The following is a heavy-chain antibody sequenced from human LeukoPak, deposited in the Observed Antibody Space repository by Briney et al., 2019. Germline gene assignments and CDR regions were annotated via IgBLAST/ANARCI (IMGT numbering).Heavy chain of an antibody. CDR2: ISYDGSNK. D-gene: IGHD3-10*01. V-gene: IGHV3-30-3*01. CDR3: ARAVGIIWFGELLLPIDY. J-gene: IGHJ4*02. CDR1: GFTFSSYA. Sequence: QPGRSLRLSCAASGFTFSSYAMHWVRQAPGKGLEWVAVISYDGSNKYYADSVKGRFTISRDNSKNTLYLQMNSLRAEDTAVYYCARAVGIIWFGELLLPIDYWGQGTLVTVSS.